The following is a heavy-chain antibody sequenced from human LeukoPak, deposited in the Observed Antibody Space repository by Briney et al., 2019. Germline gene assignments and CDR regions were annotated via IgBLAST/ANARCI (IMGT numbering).Heavy chain of an antibody. V-gene: IGHV3-48*01. Sequence: GGSLRLSCAVSGFTFSDYRMNWVRQPPGKGLEWISYISTGGDTIYYADSAKGRFTISSDNAKKSLYLQMNSLRAEDTAVYYCARGPPLFDPWGQGTLVTVSS. CDR3: ARGPPLFDP. CDR1: GFTFSDYR. CDR2: ISTGGDTI. J-gene: IGHJ5*02.